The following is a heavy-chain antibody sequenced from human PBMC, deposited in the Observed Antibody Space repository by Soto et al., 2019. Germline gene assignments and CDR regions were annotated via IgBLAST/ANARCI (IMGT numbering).Heavy chain of an antibody. CDR2: IYWNDDK. V-gene: IGHV2-5*01. J-gene: IGHJ4*02. CDR3: AHSIYFGVVAPLDY. D-gene: IGHD2-15*01. Sequence: VSGPALVNPXQTLTLTCTFSGFSLSTSGVGVGWIRQPPGKALEWLALIYWNDDKRYSPSLKSRLTITKDTSKNQVVLTMTHMDPVDTATYYCAHSIYFGVVAPLDYWGQGTLVTVSS. CDR1: GFSLSTSGVG.